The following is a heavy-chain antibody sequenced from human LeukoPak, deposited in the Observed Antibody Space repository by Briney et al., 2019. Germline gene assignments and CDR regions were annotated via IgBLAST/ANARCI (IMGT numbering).Heavy chain of an antibody. Sequence: GGSLRLSCAASGFTFSSYWMSWVRQAPGKGLEWVANIKQGGSEKYYMDSVKGRFTISRDNAKNSLYLQMNSLRAEDTAVYYCASLRERSYYARGFDYWGQGTLVTVSS. CDR2: IKQGGSEK. J-gene: IGHJ4*02. CDR3: ASLRERSYYARGFDY. D-gene: IGHD1-26*01. V-gene: IGHV3-7*01. CDR1: GFTFSSYW.